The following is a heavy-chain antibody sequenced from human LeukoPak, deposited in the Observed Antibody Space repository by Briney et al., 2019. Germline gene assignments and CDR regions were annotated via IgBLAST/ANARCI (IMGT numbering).Heavy chain of an antibody. CDR1: GFTFSNAW. CDR2: IKSKTAGGTT. Sequence: GGSLRLSCAASGFTFSNAWMSCVRQGPGKGLEWVGHIKSKTAGGTTDYAAPVKGRFTISRDDSKNTLYLQMNSLKTEDTAVYYCTTGLRFWGQGTLVTVSS. J-gene: IGHJ4*02. V-gene: IGHV3-15*01. CDR3: TTGLRF. D-gene: IGHD3-16*01.